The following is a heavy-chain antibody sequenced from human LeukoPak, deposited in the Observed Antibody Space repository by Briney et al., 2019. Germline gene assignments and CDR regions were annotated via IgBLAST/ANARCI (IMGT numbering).Heavy chain of an antibody. J-gene: IGHJ4*02. Sequence: WASVKVSCKASGYTFTSYYMHWVRQAPGQGLEWMGIINPSGGSTSYAQKFQGRVTMTRDTSISTAYMELSRLRSDDTAVYYCARDYLNCGGDCYSGWGQGTLVTVSS. CDR3: ARDYLNCGGDCYSG. D-gene: IGHD2-21*01. CDR1: GYTFTSYY. V-gene: IGHV1-46*01. CDR2: INPSGGST.